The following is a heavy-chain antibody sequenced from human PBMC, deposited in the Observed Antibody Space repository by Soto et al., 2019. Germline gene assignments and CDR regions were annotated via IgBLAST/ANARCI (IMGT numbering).Heavy chain of an antibody. CDR1: GYTFTNYA. J-gene: IGHJ4*02. V-gene: IGHV1-18*01. Sequence: ASVKVSCKASGYTFTNYAIHWVRQAPGQRLEWMGWINAGNGKTNYAQKLQGRVTMTTDTSTSTAYMELRSLRSDDTAVYYCARDSPPPREWGQGTLVTVSS. CDR2: INAGNGKT. CDR3: ARDSPPPRE.